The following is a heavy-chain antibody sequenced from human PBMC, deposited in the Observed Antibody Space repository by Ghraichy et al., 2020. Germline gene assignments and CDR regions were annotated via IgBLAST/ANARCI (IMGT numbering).Heavy chain of an antibody. V-gene: IGHV1-18*01. D-gene: IGHD2-21*01. CDR3: ARGGIVVVIAPHQPNDY. CDR2: ISAYNGNT. Sequence: ASVKVSCKASGYTFTSYGISWVRQAPGQGLEWMGWISAYNGNTNYAQKLQGRVTMTTDTSTSTAYMELRSLRSDDTAVYYCARGGIVVVIAPHQPNDYWGQGTLVTVSS. CDR1: GYTFTSYG. J-gene: IGHJ4*02.